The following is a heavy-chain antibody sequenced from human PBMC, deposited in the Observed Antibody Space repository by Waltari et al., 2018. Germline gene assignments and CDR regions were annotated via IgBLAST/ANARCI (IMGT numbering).Heavy chain of an antibody. CDR1: GFSFSIHG. V-gene: IGHV3-23*01. CDR3: AKIAQMGRWYFAL. J-gene: IGHJ2*01. D-gene: IGHD2-8*01. Sequence: EVQLLESGGGLIQPGGSLRLSCAASGFSFSIHGMSWVRQAPGKGPEWVSSISSSGSSTFYADSVKGRFTISRDNSKNMMYLQMNSLGAEDAAVYYCAKIAQMGRWYFALWGRGTLVTVSS. CDR2: ISSSGSST.